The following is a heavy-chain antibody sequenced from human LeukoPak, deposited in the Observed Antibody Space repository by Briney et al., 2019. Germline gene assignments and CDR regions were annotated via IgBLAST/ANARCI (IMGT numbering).Heavy chain of an antibody. CDR3: ASVRHDPLEYYYYIDV. CDR2: INPSGSP. V-gene: IGHV4-34*01. Sequence: PSVTLSLTCAVSGDSLSRYSWTWIRQPPGKGLEWLGEINPSGSPDYNPSLKSRATISVDTSKNQFSLRVASVTAADTAVYYCASVRHDPLEYYYYIDVWGKGTTVTVSS. J-gene: IGHJ6*03. D-gene: IGHD2/OR15-2a*01. CDR1: GDSLSRYS.